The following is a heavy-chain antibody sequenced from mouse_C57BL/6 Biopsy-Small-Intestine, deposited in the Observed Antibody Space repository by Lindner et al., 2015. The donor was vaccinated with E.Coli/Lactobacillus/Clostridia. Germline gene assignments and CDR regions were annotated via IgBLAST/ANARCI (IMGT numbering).Heavy chain of an antibody. D-gene: IGHD4-1*01. CDR2: IYPYNGVS. V-gene: IGHV1-31*01. CDR3: TSLTGTKGYFDY. CDR1: GYSFTGYY. Sequence: VQLQESGPELVKPGASVKMSCKASGYSFTGYYMLWVKQSHGNILDWIGYIYPYNGVSSYNQKFKGKATLTVDKSSTTAYMELRSLTSEDSAVYFCTSLTGTKGYFDYWGQGTTLTVSS. J-gene: IGHJ2*01.